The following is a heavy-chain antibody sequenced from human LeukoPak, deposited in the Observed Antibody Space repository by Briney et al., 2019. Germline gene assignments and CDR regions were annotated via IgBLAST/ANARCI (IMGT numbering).Heavy chain of an antibody. CDR2: IIPIFGTA. Sequence: ASVKVSCKASGGTFSSYAISWVRQAPGQGLEWMGGIIPIFGTANYAQKFQGRVTITADKSTSTAYMELSSLRSEDTAVYYCARAGVRGVITYYFDYWGQGTLVTVSS. V-gene: IGHV1-69*06. CDR1: GGTFSSYA. CDR3: ARAGVRGVITYYFDY. J-gene: IGHJ4*02. D-gene: IGHD3-10*01.